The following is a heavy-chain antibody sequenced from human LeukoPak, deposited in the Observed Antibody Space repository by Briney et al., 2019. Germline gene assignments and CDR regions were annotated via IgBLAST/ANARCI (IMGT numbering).Heavy chain of an antibody. Sequence: GGSLRLSCAASGFTFSSYAMTWVRQAPGKGLEWVSAISGSGGNTYYADSVKGRFTISRDNSKKTLDLQMNSLRAEDTAVYYCAKDRQGSGWYWEFDYWGQGTLVTVSS. D-gene: IGHD6-13*01. CDR2: ISGSGGNT. J-gene: IGHJ4*02. CDR3: AKDRQGSGWYWEFDY. CDR1: GFTFSSYA. V-gene: IGHV3-23*01.